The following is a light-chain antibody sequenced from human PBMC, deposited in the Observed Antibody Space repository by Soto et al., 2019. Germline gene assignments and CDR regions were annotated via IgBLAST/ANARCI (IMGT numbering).Light chain of an antibody. CDR3: QQYDNWPIT. CDR1: QSVSSN. J-gene: IGKJ5*01. V-gene: IGKV3-15*01. CDR2: GAS. Sequence: EMVMTQSPATLSVSPGERATLSCRASQSVSSNLAWYQQKPSQAPRLLIYGASSRATGIPARFSGSESGTEFTLTISSLQSEDFAVYYCQQYDNWPITFGQGTRLEIK.